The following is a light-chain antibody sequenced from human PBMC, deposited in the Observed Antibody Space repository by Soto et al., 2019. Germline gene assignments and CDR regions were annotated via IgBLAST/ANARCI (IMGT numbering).Light chain of an antibody. Sequence: EIVMTQSPATLSVSPGERATLSCRASQSVSSNLAWYQQKPGQAPKVLIYGASTRATGIPARFGGSGSGTEFTLTISSLQSEDFAVYYCQQYNIWPPLTFGGGTKVDIK. CDR2: GAS. CDR3: QQYNIWPPLT. J-gene: IGKJ4*01. V-gene: IGKV3-15*01. CDR1: QSVSSN.